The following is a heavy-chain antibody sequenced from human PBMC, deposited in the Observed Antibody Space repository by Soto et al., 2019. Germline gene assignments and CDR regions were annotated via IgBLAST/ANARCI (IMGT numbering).Heavy chain of an antibody. D-gene: IGHD3-10*01. CDR3: ARGSVTRGNYYFGMDV. CDR2: MNSGGTSI. CDR1: GFTLSDYW. Sequence: EVQLVESGGGLVQPGGSLRLSCEASGFTLSDYWMHWVRQGPGKGLEWVSRMNSGGTSIGYADSGKGRFTVSRDNAKNMLDLQMNSLRAEDTAVYYCARGSVTRGNYYFGMDVWGQGTTVTVSS. J-gene: IGHJ6*02. V-gene: IGHV3-74*01.